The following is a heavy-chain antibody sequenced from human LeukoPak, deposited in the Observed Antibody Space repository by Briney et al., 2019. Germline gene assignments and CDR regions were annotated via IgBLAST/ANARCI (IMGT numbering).Heavy chain of an antibody. CDR3: ATVFGI. Sequence: GGSLRLSCAAFGFTLSSDWMHWIRQAPGKGLEWVSRMDHDGSGTSYADPVKGRFTISRDNAKNTVYLQMNSLRAEDTAVYYCATVFGIWGQGTLVTVSS. CDR2: MDHDGSGT. V-gene: IGHV3-74*01. D-gene: IGHD3-16*01. J-gene: IGHJ4*02. CDR1: GFTLSSDW.